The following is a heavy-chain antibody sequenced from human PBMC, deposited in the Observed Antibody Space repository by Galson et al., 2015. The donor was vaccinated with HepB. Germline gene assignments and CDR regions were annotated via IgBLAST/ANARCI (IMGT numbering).Heavy chain of an antibody. CDR1: GYTCTSFI. Sequence: SVKVSCKASGYTCTSFIINWVRQAPGQGLEWMGGVNTKTGSPMYAQDIKGRFVFSVDNSVNTAYLQISSLSPDDTAIYFCTRYSDVSGHYYEDYFDYWGPGTLVTVSS. CDR2: VNTKTGSP. D-gene: IGHD3-22*01. V-gene: IGHV7-4-1*02. J-gene: IGHJ4*02. CDR3: TRYSDVSGHYYEDYFDY.